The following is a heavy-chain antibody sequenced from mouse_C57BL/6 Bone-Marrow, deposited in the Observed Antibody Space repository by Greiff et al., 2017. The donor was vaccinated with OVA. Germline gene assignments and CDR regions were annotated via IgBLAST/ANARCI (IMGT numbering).Heavy chain of an antibody. CDR2: IYPGSGST. CDR3: ARYRYYGSSSWFAY. Sequence: VQLQQPGAELVKPGASVKMSCKASGYTFTSYWITWVKQRPGQGLEWIGDIYPGSGSTNYNEKFKSKATLTVDTSSSTAYMQLSSLTSEDSAVYYCARYRYYGSSSWFAYWGQGTLVTVSA. V-gene: IGHV1-55*01. J-gene: IGHJ3*01. CDR1: GYTFTSYW. D-gene: IGHD1-1*01.